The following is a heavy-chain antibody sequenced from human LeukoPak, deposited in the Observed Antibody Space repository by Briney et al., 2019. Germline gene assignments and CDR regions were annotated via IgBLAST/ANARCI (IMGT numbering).Heavy chain of an antibody. CDR3: ASRVGATSWVDY. J-gene: IGHJ4*02. CDR2: IYYSGST. V-gene: IGHV4-30-4*08. CDR1: GGSISSGGYY. D-gene: IGHD1-26*01. Sequence: SETLSLTCTVSGGSISSGGYYWSWIRQHPGKGLEWIGYIYYSGSTYYNPSLKSRVTISVDTSKNQFSLKLSSVTAADTAVYYCASRVGATSWVDYWGQGTLVTVSS.